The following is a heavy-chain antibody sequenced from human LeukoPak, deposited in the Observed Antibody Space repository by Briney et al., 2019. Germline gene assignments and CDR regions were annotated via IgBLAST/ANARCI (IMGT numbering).Heavy chain of an antibody. CDR3: ATRYQYYYYYMDV. CDR2: INHSGST. CDR1: GGSFSGYY. Sequence: SETLSLTCAVYGGSFSGYYWSWIRQPPGKGLEWIGEINHSGSTNYNPSLKSRVTISVDTSKNQFSLKLSSVTAADTAVYYCATRYQYYYYYMDVWGKGTTVTISS. J-gene: IGHJ6*03. D-gene: IGHD2-2*01. V-gene: IGHV4-34*01.